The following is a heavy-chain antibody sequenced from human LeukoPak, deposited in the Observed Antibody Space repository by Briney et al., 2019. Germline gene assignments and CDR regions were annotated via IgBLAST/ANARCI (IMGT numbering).Heavy chain of an antibody. D-gene: IGHD3-22*01. CDR2: IRSSSSYT. Sequence: GGSLRLSCAASGFTFSDYYMSWIRQAPGKGLEWVSYIRSSSSYTNYADSVKGRFTISRDNAKNSLYLQMNSLRAEDTAVYYCARGYYDNSGYYSPFDYWGQGTLVTVSS. V-gene: IGHV3-11*06. CDR1: GFTFSDYY. CDR3: ARGYYDNSGYYSPFDY. J-gene: IGHJ4*02.